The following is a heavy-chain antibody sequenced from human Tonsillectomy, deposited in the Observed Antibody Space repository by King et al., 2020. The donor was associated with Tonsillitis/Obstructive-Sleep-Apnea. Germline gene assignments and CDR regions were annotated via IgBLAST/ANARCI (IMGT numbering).Heavy chain of an antibody. J-gene: IGHJ6*03. V-gene: IGHV4-59*01. Sequence: QLQESGPGLVKPSETLSLTCTVSVGSISSYYWSWIRQPPGKGLEWIGYIYYSGSTNYNPSLKSRVTISVDTSKNQFSLKLSSVTAADTAVYYCARLTLAPKSIAARPYYYYMDVWGKGTTVTVSS. CDR3: ARLTLAPKSIAARPYYYYMDV. CDR2: IYYSGST. D-gene: IGHD6-6*01. CDR1: VGSISSYY.